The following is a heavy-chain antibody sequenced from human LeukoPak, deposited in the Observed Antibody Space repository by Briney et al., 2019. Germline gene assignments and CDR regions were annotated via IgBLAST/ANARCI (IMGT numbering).Heavy chain of an antibody. V-gene: IGHV1-18*01. Sequence: GASVKVSCKASGYTFTSYGISWVRQAPGQGLEWMGWISAYNGNTNYAQKLQGRVTMTTDTSTSTAYMELRSLRSDDTAVYYCARDVVWGVTSGYFDYWGQGTLVTVSS. CDR1: GYTFTSYG. D-gene: IGHD3-10*01. CDR3: ARDVVWGVTSGYFDY. CDR2: ISAYNGNT. J-gene: IGHJ4*02.